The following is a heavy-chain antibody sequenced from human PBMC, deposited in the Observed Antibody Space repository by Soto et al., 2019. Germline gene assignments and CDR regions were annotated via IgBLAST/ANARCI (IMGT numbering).Heavy chain of an antibody. Sequence: GGSLRLSCAASGFTFSDYYMSWIRQAPGKGLEWVSYISSSSSYTNYADSVKGRFTISRDNAKNSLYLQMNSLRAEDTAVYYCASENYYDRRTLNLIWGQGTMVTVSS. CDR2: ISSSSSYT. V-gene: IGHV3-11*06. CDR1: GFTFSDYY. CDR3: ASENYYDRRTLNLI. J-gene: IGHJ3*02. D-gene: IGHD3-22*01.